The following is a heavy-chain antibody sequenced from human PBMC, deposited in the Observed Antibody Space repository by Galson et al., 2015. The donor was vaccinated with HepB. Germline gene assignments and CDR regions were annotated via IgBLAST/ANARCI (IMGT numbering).Heavy chain of an antibody. V-gene: IGHV3-21*01. CDR2: ISSRSSYI. CDR3: ARGAPDIVVVPAAPYYYYGMDV. Sequence: SLRLSCAASGFTFSSYSMNWVRQAPGKGLEWVSSISSRSSYIYYAESVKGRFTISRDNAKSSLYLQMNSLRAEDTAVYYCARGAPDIVVVPAAPYYYYGMDVWGQGTTVTVSS. CDR1: GFTFSSYS. J-gene: IGHJ6*02. D-gene: IGHD2-2*01.